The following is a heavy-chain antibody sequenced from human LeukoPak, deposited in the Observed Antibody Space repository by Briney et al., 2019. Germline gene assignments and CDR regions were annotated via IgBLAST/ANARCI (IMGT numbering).Heavy chain of an antibody. CDR3: AHSKVTFPSRRIVVPYFDY. CDR2: IYWNDDK. D-gene: IGHD3-22*01. Sequence: SGPTLVKPTQTLTLTCTFSGFSPSTSGVGVGWIRQPPGKALEWLALIYWNDDKRYSPSLKSRLTITKDTSKNQVVLTMTNMDPVDTATCYCAHSKVTFPSRRIVVPYFDYWGQGTLVTVSS. V-gene: IGHV2-5*01. CDR1: GFSPSTSGVG. J-gene: IGHJ4*02.